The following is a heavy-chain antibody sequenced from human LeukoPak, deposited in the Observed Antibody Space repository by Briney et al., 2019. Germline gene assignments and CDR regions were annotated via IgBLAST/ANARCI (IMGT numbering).Heavy chain of an antibody. CDR1: CGSISSSSYY. CDR2: IYYSGST. CDR3: ARGSNLLRTLDY. J-gene: IGHJ4*02. D-gene: IGHD3-10*01. Sequence: PSETLSLTCTVSCGSISSSSYYWGWIRQPPGKGLAWIGSIYYSGSTYYNPSLKSRVTISVDTPKSQFSLKLSSVTAADTAVYYCARGSNLLRTLDYWGQGTLVTVSS. V-gene: IGHV4-39*01.